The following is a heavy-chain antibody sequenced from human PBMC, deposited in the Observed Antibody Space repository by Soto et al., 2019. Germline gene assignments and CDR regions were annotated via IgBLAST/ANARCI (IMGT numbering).Heavy chain of an antibody. Sequence: GGSLRLSCAASGFTFSSYAMSWVRQAPGKGLEWVSAISGSGGSTYYADSVKGRFTISRDNAKNTLYLQMNSLRAEDTAVYYCASVSAAQYYYGMDAWGQGTTVTVSS. CDR2: ISGSGGST. CDR1: GFTFSSYA. V-gene: IGHV3-23*01. J-gene: IGHJ6*02. D-gene: IGHD4-4*01. CDR3: ASVSAAQYYYGMDA.